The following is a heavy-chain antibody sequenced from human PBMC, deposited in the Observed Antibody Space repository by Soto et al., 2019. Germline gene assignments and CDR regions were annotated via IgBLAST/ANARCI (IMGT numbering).Heavy chain of an antibody. CDR3: TRRWYCATTSCQKYFDY. J-gene: IGHJ4*02. CDR1: GDSIGSSSYY. V-gene: IGHV4-39*01. Sequence: SETLSLTCTVSGDSIGSSSYYWGWIRQSPGKGLEWIGSIFFSGITYYNPSLQSRVTVSVDTSNNQFSLKLNSVTAADTAMYYCTRRWYCATTSCQKYFDYWGQGTMVTVSS. CDR2: IFFSGIT. D-gene: IGHD2-2*01.